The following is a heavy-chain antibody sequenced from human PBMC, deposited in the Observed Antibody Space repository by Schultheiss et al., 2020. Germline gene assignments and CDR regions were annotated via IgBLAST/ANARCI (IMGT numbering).Heavy chain of an antibody. CDR1: GGSISSYY. CDR3: ARRGYYGSGRSFDY. Sequence: SETLSLTCTVSGGSISSYYWSWIRQPPGKGLEWIGYIYYSGSTNYNPSLKSRVTISVDTSKNQFSLKLSSVTAADTAVYYCARRGYYGSGRSFDYWGQGTLVTVSS. CDR2: IYYSGST. V-gene: IGHV4-59*08. J-gene: IGHJ4*02. D-gene: IGHD3-10*01.